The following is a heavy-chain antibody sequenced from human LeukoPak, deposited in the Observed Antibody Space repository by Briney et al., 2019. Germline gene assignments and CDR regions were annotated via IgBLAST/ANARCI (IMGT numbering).Heavy chain of an antibody. J-gene: IGHJ3*02. CDR2: IYYRGST. CDR1: GGSISSGGYY. V-gene: IGHV4-31*03. D-gene: IGHD1-26*01. Sequence: PSETLSLTCTVSGGSISSGGYYWSWIRQHPGKGLEWIGSIYYRGSTYYNPSLMSRVTLSVDTSKRQFSMTLSSVTAADTAVYYCARRVVLMGSYGYAFDIGGQGTMVTVSS. CDR3: ARRVVLMGSYGYAFDI.